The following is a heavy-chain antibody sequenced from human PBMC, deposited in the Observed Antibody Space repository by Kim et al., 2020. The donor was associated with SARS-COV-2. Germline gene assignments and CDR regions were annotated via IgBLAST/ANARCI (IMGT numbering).Heavy chain of an antibody. V-gene: IGHV3-30*04. J-gene: IGHJ6*02. D-gene: IGHD5-18*01. CDR2: ISYDGSNK. CDR3: ARDVRIQLWLYYYGMDV. CDR1: GFTFSSYA. Sequence: GGSLRLSCAASGFTFSSYAMHWVRQAPGKGLEWVAVISYDGSNKYYADSVKGRFTISRDNSKNTLYLQMNSLRAEDTDVYYCARDVRIQLWLYYYGMDVWGQGATVTVSS.